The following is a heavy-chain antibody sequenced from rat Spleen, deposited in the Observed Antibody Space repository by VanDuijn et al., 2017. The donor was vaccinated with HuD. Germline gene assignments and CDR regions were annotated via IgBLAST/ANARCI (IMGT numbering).Heavy chain of an antibody. J-gene: IGHJ3*01. V-gene: IGHV3-3*01. CDR2: INSAGTT. Sequence: EVQLQESGPGLVKPSQSLSLTCSVTGNSIANGYRWNWIRRFPGSKLEWMGYINSAGTTVYNPSLKSRISITRDTTRNHFFLQVNSVTTEDTATYYCARSDGTHYYLPFPYWGQGTLVTVSS. CDR3: ARSDGTHYYLPFPY. CDR1: GNSIANGYR. D-gene: IGHD1-12*02.